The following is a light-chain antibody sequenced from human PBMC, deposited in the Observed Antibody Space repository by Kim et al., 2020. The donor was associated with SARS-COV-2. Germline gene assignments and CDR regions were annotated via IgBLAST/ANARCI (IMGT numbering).Light chain of an antibody. V-gene: IGKV3-20*01. Sequence: EVELTQSPGTLSLSPGERATLSCRTSQNVDSSYIAWYQQKPGQTPKLLFYGASFSASGIPDRFSGTGSGTVFSLTISSLEPDDFAVYYCQQYGGSPGTFGQGTKVDIK. J-gene: IGKJ1*01. CDR1: QNVDSSY. CDR2: GAS. CDR3: QQYGGSPGT.